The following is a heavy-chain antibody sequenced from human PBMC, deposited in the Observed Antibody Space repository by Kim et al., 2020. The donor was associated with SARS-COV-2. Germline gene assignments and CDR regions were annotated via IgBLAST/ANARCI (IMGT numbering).Heavy chain of an antibody. J-gene: IGHJ4*02. V-gene: IGHV3-20*01. CDR3: ARGPAVDGYYDSSGSFDY. D-gene: IGHD3-22*01. CDR1: GFTFDDYG. CDR2: INWNGGST. Sequence: GGSLRLSCAASGFTFDDYGMSWVRQAPGKGLEWVSGINWNGGSTGYADSVKGRFTISRDNAKNSLYLQMNSLRAEDTALYHCARGPAVDGYYDSSGSFDYWGQGTLVTVSS.